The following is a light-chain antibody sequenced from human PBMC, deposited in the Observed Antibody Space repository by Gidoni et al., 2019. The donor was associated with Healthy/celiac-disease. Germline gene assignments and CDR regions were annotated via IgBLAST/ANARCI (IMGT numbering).Light chain of an antibody. J-gene: IGLJ2*01. CDR1: SSDVGGYNY. CDR2: EVS. CDR3: SSYTSSSNVV. Sequence: QSALTQPASVSWSPGQSITISCTGTSSDVGGYNYVPWYQQHPGKAPKLMIYEVSNRPSGVSNRFSGSKSGNTASLTISGLQAEDEADYYCSSYTSSSNVVFGGGTKLTVL. V-gene: IGLV2-14*01.